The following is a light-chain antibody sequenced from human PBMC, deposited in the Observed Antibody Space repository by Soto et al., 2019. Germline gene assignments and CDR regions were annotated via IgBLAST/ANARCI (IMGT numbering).Light chain of an antibody. CDR2: GAS. V-gene: IGKV3-15*01. Sequence: MMMTQSPATLYVSPGERVTLSCRTSHSVNSHVAWYQQKPGQAPRLLLYGASTRATGIPVRFSGSGFGTEFTLTISSLQSEDFAVYYCQQYKNWPLFGQGTRLEI. J-gene: IGKJ5*01. CDR1: HSVNSH. CDR3: QQYKNWPL.